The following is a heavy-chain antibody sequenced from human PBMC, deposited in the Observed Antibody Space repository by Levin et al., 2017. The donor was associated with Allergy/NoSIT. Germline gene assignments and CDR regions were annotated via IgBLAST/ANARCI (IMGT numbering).Heavy chain of an antibody. J-gene: IGHJ4*02. CDR2: MSYDGSNK. Sequence: GGSLRLSCAASGFTFSSYGMHWVRQAPGKGLEWVAVMSYDGSNKYYADSVKGRFTISRDNSKNTLYLQMNSLRAEDTAVYYCAKTRGLMVRGIPYYFDYWGQGTLVTVSS. CDR3: AKTRGLMVRGIPYYFDY. D-gene: IGHD3-10*01. CDR1: GFTFSSYG. V-gene: IGHV3-30*18.